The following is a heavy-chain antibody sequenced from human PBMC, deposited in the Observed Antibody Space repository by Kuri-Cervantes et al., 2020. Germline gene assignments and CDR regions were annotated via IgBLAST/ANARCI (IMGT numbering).Heavy chain of an antibody. CDR1: GFTFSSYA. D-gene: IGHD5-12*01. Sequence: GESLKISCAASGFTFSSYAMSWVRQAPGKGLEWVSAISGSGGSTYYADSVKGRFTISRDNSKNTLYLQMDSLRAEDTAVYYCARDRGYYFDIWGQGTMVTVSS. V-gene: IGHV3-23*01. J-gene: IGHJ3*02. CDR3: ARDRGYYFDI. CDR2: ISGSGGST.